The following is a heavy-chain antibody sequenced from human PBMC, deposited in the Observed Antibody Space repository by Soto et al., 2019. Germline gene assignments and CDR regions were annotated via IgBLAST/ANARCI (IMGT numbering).Heavy chain of an antibody. D-gene: IGHD3-10*01. Sequence: QVHLVQSGPEVKKPGASVRVSCRASGYTFTNYGICWVRQAPGQGLEWMGWINTYNGNTNYAQQFRGRLTMTTETSTTTDYMELRSLKSDDTDMYYCAKEGVDHKATVTGGYWGQGTLVTVSS. CDR1: GYTFTNYG. CDR2: INTYNGNT. CDR3: AKEGVDHKATVTGGY. V-gene: IGHV1-18*01. J-gene: IGHJ4*02.